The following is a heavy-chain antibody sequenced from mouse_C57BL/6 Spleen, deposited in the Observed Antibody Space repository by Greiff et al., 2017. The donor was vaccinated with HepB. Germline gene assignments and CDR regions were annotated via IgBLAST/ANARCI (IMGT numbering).Heavy chain of an antibody. Sequence: QVQLQQSGAELVMPGASVKLSCKASGYTFTSYWMHWVKQRPGQGLEWIGEIDPSDSYTNYNQKFKGKSTLTVDKSSSTAYMQLSSLTSEDSAVYYCARHDYGWYFDVWGTGTTVTVSS. CDR2: IDPSDSYT. D-gene: IGHD2-4*01. J-gene: IGHJ1*03. CDR1: GYTFTSYW. CDR3: ARHDYGWYFDV. V-gene: IGHV1-69*01.